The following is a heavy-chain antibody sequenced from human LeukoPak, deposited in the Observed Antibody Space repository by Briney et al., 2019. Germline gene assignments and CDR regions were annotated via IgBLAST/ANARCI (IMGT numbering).Heavy chain of an antibody. CDR2: IYTSGST. J-gene: IGHJ6*02. CDR3: ARDGGVVVPAANYYYYGMDV. D-gene: IGHD2-2*01. Sequence: SETLSLTCTVSGGSISSYYWSWIRQPAGKGLEWIGRIYTSGSTNYNPSLESRVTMSVDTSKNQFSLKLSSVTAADTAVYYYARDGGVVVPAANYYYYGMDVWGQGTTVTVSS. V-gene: IGHV4-4*07. CDR1: GGSISSYY.